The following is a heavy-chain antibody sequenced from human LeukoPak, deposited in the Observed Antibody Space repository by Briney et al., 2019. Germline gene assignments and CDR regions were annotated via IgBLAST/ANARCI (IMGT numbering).Heavy chain of an antibody. J-gene: IGHJ6*03. CDR1: GGSISSSSYY. V-gene: IGHV4-39*07. D-gene: IGHD2-2*01. CDR3: ARRRDTAALFYRYYYLDV. CDR2: IYYSGST. Sequence: SETLSLTCTVSGGSISSSSYYWGWIRQPPGKGLGWIGSIYYSGSTYYNPSLKSRVTISVDTSKNQFSLKLSSVTAADTAVYYCARRRDTAALFYRYYYLDVWGKGTTVTISS.